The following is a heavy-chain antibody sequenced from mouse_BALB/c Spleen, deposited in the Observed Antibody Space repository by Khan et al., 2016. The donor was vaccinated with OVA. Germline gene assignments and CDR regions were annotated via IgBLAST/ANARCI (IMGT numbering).Heavy chain of an antibody. Sequence: IQLVQSGPELVKPGASVKISCTASGYSFTGYFMNWVMQSHGKRLEWIGRINPHIGEAFYNQKFKGKATLTVDESSSTAHMELRSLASEDSAVYYCARNNGSDFDYWGQGTTLTVSS. CDR2: INPHIGEA. V-gene: IGHV1-20*02. J-gene: IGHJ2*01. D-gene: IGHD1-1*01. CDR3: ARNNGSDFDY. CDR1: GYSFTGYF.